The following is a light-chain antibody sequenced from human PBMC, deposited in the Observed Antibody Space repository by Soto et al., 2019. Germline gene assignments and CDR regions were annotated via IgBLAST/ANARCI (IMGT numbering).Light chain of an antibody. CDR2: EVS. V-gene: IGLV2-23*02. CDR1: SSDVGSYNL. J-gene: IGLJ1*01. CDR3: CSYAVTSTYV. Sequence: QSVLTQRAAVSGSPGQSITISCTGTSSDVGSYNLVSWYQQHPGKAPKLMIYEVSKRPSGVSNRFSGSKSGNTASLTISGLQAEDEADYYCCSYAVTSTYVFGTGTKVTVL.